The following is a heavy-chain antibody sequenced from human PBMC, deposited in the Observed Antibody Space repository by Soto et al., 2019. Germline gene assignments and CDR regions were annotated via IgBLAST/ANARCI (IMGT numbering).Heavy chain of an antibody. V-gene: IGHV3-48*02. Sequence: EVQLVESGGGLVQPGGSLRLSCAASGFTFSSYSMHWVRQAPGKGLEWVSYISSSSSTIYYADSVKGRFTISRDNAKNSLYLQMNNLRDADTAMYYCARGMTGTIFDYWGQGTLVAVSS. CDR1: GFTFSSYS. CDR3: ARGMTGTIFDY. J-gene: IGHJ4*02. CDR2: ISSSSSTI. D-gene: IGHD1-7*01.